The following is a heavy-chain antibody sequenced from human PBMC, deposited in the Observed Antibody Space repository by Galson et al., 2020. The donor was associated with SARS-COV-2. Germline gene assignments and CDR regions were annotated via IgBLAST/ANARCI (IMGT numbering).Heavy chain of an antibody. CDR1: GFPFSSYS. Sequence: GESLKISCAASGFPFSSYSMNGVRQAPGKGLEWVSSISAGSSYIYYADSVKGRFTISRDNAKNSLYLQMNSLRAEDTAVYYCARVGGMATTPANYYYYGLDVWGQGTTVTVSS. D-gene: IGHD2-15*01. CDR2: ISAGSSYI. J-gene: IGHJ6*02. V-gene: IGHV3-21*01. CDR3: ARVGGMATTPANYYYYGLDV.